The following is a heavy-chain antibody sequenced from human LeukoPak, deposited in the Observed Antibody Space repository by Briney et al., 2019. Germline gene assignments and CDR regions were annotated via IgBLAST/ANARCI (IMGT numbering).Heavy chain of an antibody. CDR2: INHSGST. D-gene: IGHD2-15*01. CDR1: GGSFSGYY. CDR3: ARTPHYCSGGSCYSYYMDV. J-gene: IGHJ6*03. Sequence: PTETLSLTCAVYGGSFSGYYWSWIRQPPGKGLEWIGEINHSGSTNYNPSLKSRVTISVDTSKNQFSLKLSSVTAADTAVYYCARTPHYCSGGSCYSYYMDVWGKGTTVTVSS. V-gene: IGHV4-34*01.